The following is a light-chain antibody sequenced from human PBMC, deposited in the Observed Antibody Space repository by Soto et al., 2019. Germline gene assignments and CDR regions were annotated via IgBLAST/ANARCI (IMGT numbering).Light chain of an antibody. CDR1: SSDVGGYNY. J-gene: IGLJ1*01. CDR3: SSYTSSSTRDV. CDR2: EVS. V-gene: IGLV2-14*01. Sequence: QSVLTQPASVSGSPGQSITISCTGISSDVGGYNYVSWYQQHPGKAPKLMIYEVSNRPSGVSNRFSGSKSGNTASLTISGLQAEDEADYYCSSYTSSSTRDVFGTGTKVTVL.